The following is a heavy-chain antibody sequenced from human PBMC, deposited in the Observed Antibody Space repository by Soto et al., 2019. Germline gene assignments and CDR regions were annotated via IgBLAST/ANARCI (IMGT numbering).Heavy chain of an antibody. D-gene: IGHD3-10*01. Sequence: AASVKVSCKASGYTFTSYYMHWVRQAPGQGLEWMGIINPSGGGTSYAQKFQGRVTMTRDTSTSTVYMELSSLRSDDTAVYYCARDRYYYGSGSYYLDYWGQGTLVTVSS. CDR2: INPSGGGT. CDR3: ARDRYYYGSGSYYLDY. V-gene: IGHV1-46*01. J-gene: IGHJ4*02. CDR1: GYTFTSYY.